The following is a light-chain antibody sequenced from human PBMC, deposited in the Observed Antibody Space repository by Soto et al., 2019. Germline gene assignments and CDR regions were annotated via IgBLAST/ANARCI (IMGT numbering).Light chain of an antibody. Sequence: QSALTQPASVSGSPGQSITISCTGTSSDVGGYNYVSWYQQHPGKAPKLMIYDVSNRPSGVSNRFSGSKSCNTASLTISGLQAEDEADYYCSSYTSTSTLDVFGSGTKLTVL. J-gene: IGLJ1*01. CDR1: SSDVGGYNY. V-gene: IGLV2-14*01. CDR2: DVS. CDR3: SSYTSTSTLDV.